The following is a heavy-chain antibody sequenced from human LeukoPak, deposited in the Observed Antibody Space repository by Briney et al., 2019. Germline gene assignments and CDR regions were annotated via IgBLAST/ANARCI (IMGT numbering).Heavy chain of an antibody. Sequence: ASVKVSCKASGYTFTGYYMHWVRQAPGQGLEWMGWINPNSGGTNYAQKFQGRVTMTRDTSISTAYMELSRLRSDDTAVCYCARGRKFYDILTGYYLIAYFDFWGQGTLVTVSS. CDR1: GYTFTGYY. D-gene: IGHD3-9*01. CDR3: ARGRKFYDILTGYYLIAYFDF. CDR2: INPNSGGT. J-gene: IGHJ4*02. V-gene: IGHV1-2*02.